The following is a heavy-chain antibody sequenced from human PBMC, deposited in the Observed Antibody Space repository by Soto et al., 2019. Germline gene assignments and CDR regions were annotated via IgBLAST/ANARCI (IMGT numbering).Heavy chain of an antibody. CDR2: ISAYNSNT. Sequence: ASGKVSCQASGYTFANLGISWGRQAPGQRLERVGWISAYNSNTNHAQKLQGLVTMNTDTSTSTAYRELRSLRSDDTAVYYCARVGPLVYWGQGTLVSVSS. J-gene: IGHJ4*02. CDR1: GYTFANLG. D-gene: IGHD1-26*01. CDR3: ARVGPLVY. V-gene: IGHV1-18*01.